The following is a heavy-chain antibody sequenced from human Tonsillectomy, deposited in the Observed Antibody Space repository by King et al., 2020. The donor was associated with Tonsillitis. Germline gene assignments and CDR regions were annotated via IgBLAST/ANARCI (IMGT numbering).Heavy chain of an antibody. Sequence: QLQESGPGLVKPSETLSLTCTVSGGSISNYYWSWIRQPAGKGLEWIGRIYSSGSTNYNPSLESRVTMSVDTSKNQFSLKVSSVTAADTAVYYCARDPLSEVTAASPHRFDPWGQGTLVTVSS. CDR3: ARDPLSEVTAASPHRFDP. D-gene: IGHD2-2*01. V-gene: IGHV4-4*07. CDR1: GGSISNYY. J-gene: IGHJ5*02. CDR2: IYSSGST.